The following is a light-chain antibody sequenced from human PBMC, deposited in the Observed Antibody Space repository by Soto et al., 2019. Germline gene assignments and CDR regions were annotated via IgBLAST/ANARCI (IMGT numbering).Light chain of an antibody. Sequence: QSVLTQPASVSGSPGQSITISCTGTISDVGGYNYVSWYQQFSGKAPTLIIYEVTNRPSGISNRFSGSKSGETASLTISGLRAEDEADYYCSAYRSGSTVVFCGGTKVTVL. CDR2: EVT. J-gene: IGLJ2*01. CDR3: SAYRSGSTVV. V-gene: IGLV2-14*01. CDR1: ISDVGGYNY.